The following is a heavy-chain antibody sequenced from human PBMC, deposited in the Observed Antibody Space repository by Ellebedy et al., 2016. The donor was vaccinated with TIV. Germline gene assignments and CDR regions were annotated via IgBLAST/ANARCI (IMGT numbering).Heavy chain of an antibody. Sequence: GESLKISCAASGFTFSVYGINWVRQAPGKGLEWVSLSSANGDTFYADSVKGRFTISSDNSKDTLYLQVNSLRAEDTAVYYCARDPVGVGPAFDIWGQGTMVTVSS. V-gene: IGHV3-23*01. D-gene: IGHD4-23*01. CDR3: ARDPVGVGPAFDI. CDR2: SSANGDT. CDR1: GFTFSVYG. J-gene: IGHJ3*02.